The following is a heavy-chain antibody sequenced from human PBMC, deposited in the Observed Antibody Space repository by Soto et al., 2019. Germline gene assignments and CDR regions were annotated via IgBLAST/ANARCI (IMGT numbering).Heavy chain of an antibody. CDR1: GFTFSSYW. J-gene: IGHJ4*02. V-gene: IGHV3-7*01. CDR2: IKLDGSEK. Sequence: PGGSLILSCAASGFTFSSYWMNWVRQAPGKGLEWVANIKLDGSEKYYVDSVKGRFTISRGNAKNSLYLQMNSLRAEDTAVYYCARLYDSLYYLDYWGQGTVVTVSS. D-gene: IGHD2-21*02. CDR3: ARLYDSLYYLDY.